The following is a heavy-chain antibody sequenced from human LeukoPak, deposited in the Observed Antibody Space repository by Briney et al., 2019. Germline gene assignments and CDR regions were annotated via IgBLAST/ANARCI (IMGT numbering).Heavy chain of an antibody. CDR1: GFTVSSNY. Sequence: GGSLRLSCAASGFTVSSNYMSWVRQAPGKGLEWVSVIYSGGSTYYADSVKGRFTISRDNSKNTLYLQMNSLRAEDTAVYYCARAVAAAPHFDYWGQGTLATVSS. D-gene: IGHD6-13*01. CDR2: IYSGGST. V-gene: IGHV3-53*01. J-gene: IGHJ4*02. CDR3: ARAVAAAPHFDY.